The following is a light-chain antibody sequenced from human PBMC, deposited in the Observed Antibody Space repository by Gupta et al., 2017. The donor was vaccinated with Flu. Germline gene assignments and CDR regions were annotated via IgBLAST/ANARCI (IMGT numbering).Light chain of an antibody. V-gene: IGLV2-8*01. CDR3: GSYACRNNFV. J-gene: IGLJ1*01. CDR1: SSDVGAYNY. CDR2: EVT. Sequence: SAPIPTLSASGSPGQSVAIACTGTSSDVGAYNYVSWFQQHPAKAPTLMIYEVTKRTSGVPDRLSGSQSDNTASLTVSGLQAEDEDDYYCGSYACRNNFVFGLGTKVTVL.